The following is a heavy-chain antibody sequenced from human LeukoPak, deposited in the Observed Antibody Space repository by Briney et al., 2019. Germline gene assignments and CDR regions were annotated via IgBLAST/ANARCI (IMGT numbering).Heavy chain of an antibody. CDR1: GGSISSSSYY. CDR2: IYYSGST. V-gene: IGHV4-39*01. D-gene: IGHD1-26*01. CDR3: ARLGGWFDP. Sequence: SETLSLTCTVSGGSISSSSYYWGWIRQPPGKGLEWIGSIYYSGSTYYNPSLKSRVTISVDTSKNQFSLKLSSVTAADTAVYYCARLGGWFDPWGQGTLVTVSS. J-gene: IGHJ5*02.